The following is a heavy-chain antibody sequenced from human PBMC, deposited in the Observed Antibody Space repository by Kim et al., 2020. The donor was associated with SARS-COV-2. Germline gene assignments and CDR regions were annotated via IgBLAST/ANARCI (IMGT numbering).Heavy chain of an antibody. J-gene: IGHJ4*02. Sequence: YAESVKSRITISPATSKNQFSLQLNSVTPEDTAVYYCARDAPVGSHFDYWGQGTLVTVSS. V-gene: IGHV6-1*01. CDR3: ARDAPVGSHFDY. D-gene: IGHD1-26*01.